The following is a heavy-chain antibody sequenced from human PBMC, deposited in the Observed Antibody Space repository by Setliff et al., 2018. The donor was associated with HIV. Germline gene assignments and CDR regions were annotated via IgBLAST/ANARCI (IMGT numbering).Heavy chain of an antibody. CDR2: INPSGEST. CDR1: GYTLSNYY. V-gene: IGHV1-46*01. J-gene: IGHJ6*02. D-gene: IGHD3-10*01. CDR3: ARDRGDLSLAYYLYYGMDV. Sequence: GASVKVSCKASGYTLSNYYMHWVRQAPGQGLEWMGIINPSGESTTYAQRFQGRVTMTTDGSTSTVYMELSSLRSEDTAVYYCARDRGDLSLAYYLYYGMDVWGQGTTVTVSS.